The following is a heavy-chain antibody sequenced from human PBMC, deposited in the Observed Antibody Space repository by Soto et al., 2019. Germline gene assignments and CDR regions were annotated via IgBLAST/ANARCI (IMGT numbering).Heavy chain of an antibody. CDR2: IHSSGST. CDR1: DGSVNSGNYY. V-gene: IGHV4-61*01. CDR3: ARDALALFGA. Sequence: SETLSLTCSVSDGSVNSGNYYWTWIRQPPGKGLEWIGYIHSSGSTLYSPSLKSRVIISVDTSMNQFSLKVNSLTAADTAVYYCARDALALFGAWGQGTLVTV. D-gene: IGHD3-10*01. J-gene: IGHJ5*02.